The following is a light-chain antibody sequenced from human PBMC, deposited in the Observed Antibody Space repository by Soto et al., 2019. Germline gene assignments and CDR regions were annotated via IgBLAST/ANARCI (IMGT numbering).Light chain of an antibody. Sequence: QSVLTQPPSVSGAPGQRVTISCTGGSSDIGEHYDVHWYQQLPGTAPKLLIYGNDNRPSGIPDRFSGSKSGTSASLAITGLQAEDAADYYCQSYDSSLSGWVFGGGTKLTVL. CDR2: GND. J-gene: IGLJ3*02. V-gene: IGLV1-40*01. CDR1: SSDIGEHYD. CDR3: QSYDSSLSGWV.